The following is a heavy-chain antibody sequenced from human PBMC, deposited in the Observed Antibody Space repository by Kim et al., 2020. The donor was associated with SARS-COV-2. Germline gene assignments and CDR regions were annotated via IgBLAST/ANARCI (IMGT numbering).Heavy chain of an antibody. CDR3: TREQGSTGRDYYGMDA. D-gene: IGHD1-26*01. V-gene: IGHV3-15*01. J-gene: IGHJ6*02. CDR1: GFTFANAW. Sequence: GGSLRLSCAASGFTFANAWMTWVRQAPGKGLELVGRIKTKDEGETLDYGEAVEGRFTISRDDSKKMLYLQMNSLKTEDTGLYYCTREQGSTGRDYYGMDAWGQGTTVTVSS. CDR2: IKTKDEGETL.